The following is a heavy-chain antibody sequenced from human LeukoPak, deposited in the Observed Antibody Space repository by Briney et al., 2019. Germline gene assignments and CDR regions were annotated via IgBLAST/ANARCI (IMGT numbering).Heavy chain of an antibody. J-gene: IGHJ4*02. CDR2: IKQDGSEK. Sequence: QTGGSLRLSCAASGFTFSSYWMSWARQAPGKGLEWVANIKQDGSEKYYVDSVKGRFTISRDNAKNSLYLQMNSLRAEDTAVYYCARDKSTLTHYDYVWGSYGGYYFDYWGQGTLVTVSS. D-gene: IGHD3-16*01. V-gene: IGHV3-7*01. CDR1: GFTFSSYW. CDR3: ARDKSTLTHYDYVWGSYGGYYFDY.